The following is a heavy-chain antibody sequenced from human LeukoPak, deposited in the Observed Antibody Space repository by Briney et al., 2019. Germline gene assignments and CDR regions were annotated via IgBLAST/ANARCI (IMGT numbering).Heavy chain of an antibody. D-gene: IGHD6-19*01. V-gene: IGHV1-2*04. CDR2: INPNSGGT. J-gene: IGHJ4*02. CDR3: ARRLGDSSGWGFDY. Sequence: ASVKVSCKAPGYTFTGYYMHWVRQAPGQGLEWMGWINPNSGGTNYAQKFQGWVTMTRDTSISTAYMELSRLRSDDTAVYYCARRLGDSSGWGFDYWGQGTLVTVSS. CDR1: GYTFTGYY.